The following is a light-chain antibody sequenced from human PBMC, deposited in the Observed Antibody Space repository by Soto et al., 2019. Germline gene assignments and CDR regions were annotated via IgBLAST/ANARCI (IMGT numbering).Light chain of an antibody. CDR3: QQGKSFPLT. V-gene: IGKV1-12*01. CDR1: QDINKW. CDR2: TAS. J-gene: IGKJ4*01. Sequence: DIRITHSPSSVAASVGDRVTITCRASQDINKWLAWYQQKPGLAPNLVIYTASRLHGGGPSRFSGSASGTDFTLTISSLQPEDVATYYCQQGKSFPLTFGGGTKVDI.